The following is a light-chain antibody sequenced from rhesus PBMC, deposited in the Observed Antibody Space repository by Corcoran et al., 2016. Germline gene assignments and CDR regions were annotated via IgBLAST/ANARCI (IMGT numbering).Light chain of an antibody. Sequence: EIVMTQSPATLSLSPGERATLSCRASQSVSSNLAWYLQKPGQAPSLLINGASNRATGIPDRFSGSGSGTDFTLTVSSLEPEDFAVYFCQQYTNWPLTFGGGTKVEIK. J-gene: IGKJ4*01. CDR3: QQYTNWPLT. CDR2: GAS. V-gene: IGKV3-42*03. CDR1: QSVSSN.